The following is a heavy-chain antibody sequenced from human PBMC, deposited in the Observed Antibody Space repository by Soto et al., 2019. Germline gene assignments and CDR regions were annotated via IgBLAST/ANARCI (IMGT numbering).Heavy chain of an antibody. CDR3: ATVSSGWSYYFDY. V-gene: IGHV3-30-3*01. J-gene: IGHJ4*02. CDR1: GFTFSSYS. CDR2: ISFDGTYK. Sequence: PGGSLRLSCAASGFTFSSYSMHWVRQAPGKGLEWVAFISFDGTYKHFADSVKGRFTISRDDSKNTLYLQMNSLRPEDTAVYYCATVSSGWSYYFDYWSQGTLVTVSS. D-gene: IGHD6-19*01.